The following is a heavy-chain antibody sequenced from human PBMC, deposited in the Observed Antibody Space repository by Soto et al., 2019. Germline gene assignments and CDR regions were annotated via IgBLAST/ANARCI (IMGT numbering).Heavy chain of an antibody. D-gene: IGHD2-15*01. J-gene: IGHJ4*02. CDR2: IIPIFGTA. V-gene: IGHV1-69*13. Sequence: GASVKVSCKASGGTFSSYAISWVRQAPGQGLEWMGGIIPIFGTANYAQKFQGRVTITADESTSTAYMELSSLRSEDTAVYYCARVQVGYCSGGSCWFDFWGQRTPVTVSS. CDR3: ARVQVGYCSGGSCWFDF. CDR1: GGTFSSYA.